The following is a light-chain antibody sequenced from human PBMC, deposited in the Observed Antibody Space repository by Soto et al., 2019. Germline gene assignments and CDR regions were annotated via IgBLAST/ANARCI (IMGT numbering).Light chain of an antibody. J-gene: IGLJ2*01. V-gene: IGLV1-51*01. CDR2: DNY. Sequence: QSVLTQPPSVSAAPGQKVTISCSGSFSNIGNNDDSWYQQFPGTAPKLLIYDNYKRPSGILDRCSGSKSGTSATLGISGLQTWDEADYYCGTWDSSLRTVFGGGTKLTVL. CDR1: FSNIGNND. CDR3: GTWDSSLRTV.